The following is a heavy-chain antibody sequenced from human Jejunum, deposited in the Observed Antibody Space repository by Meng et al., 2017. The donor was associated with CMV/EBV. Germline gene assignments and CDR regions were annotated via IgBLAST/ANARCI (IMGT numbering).Heavy chain of an antibody. CDR1: RFIFSRYE. CDR2: ISSSGNNV. D-gene: IGHD2-21*01. J-gene: IGHJ4*02. CDR3: ARERAGCGGDCLDY. V-gene: IGHV3-48*03. Sequence: SRFIFSRYEFNGGRQAPGKGLEWVSYISSSGNNVYYADPVKGRFTVYKDNAKNSLYLQMNSLRAEDTAVYYCARERAGCGGDCLDYWGEGTLVTVSS.